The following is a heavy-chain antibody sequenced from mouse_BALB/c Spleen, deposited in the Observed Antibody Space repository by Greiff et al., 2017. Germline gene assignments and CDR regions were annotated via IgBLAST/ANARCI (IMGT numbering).Heavy chain of an antibody. D-gene: IGHD4-1*01. V-gene: IGHV3-5*02. CDR1: GISITTGNYR. CDR3: ARADWVGAMDY. CDR2: IYYSGTI. J-gene: IGHJ4*01. Sequence: VQLKESGPGLVKPSQTVSLTCTVTGISITTGNYRWSWIRQFPGNKLEWIGYIYYSGTITYNPSLTSRTTITRDTSKNQFFLEMNSLTAEDTATYYCARADWVGAMDYWGQGTSVTVSS.